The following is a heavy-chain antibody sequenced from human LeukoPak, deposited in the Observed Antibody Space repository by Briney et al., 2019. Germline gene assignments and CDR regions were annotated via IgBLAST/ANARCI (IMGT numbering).Heavy chain of an antibody. CDR3: ARSGITMVGGVSIGLLAFDI. Sequence: GGSLRLSCAASGFTFSDYWMHWVRQAPGKGPVWVSRINSDGTTITYADSVRGRFTISRDSAKNTLHVQMNSLRAEDTAVYYCARSGITMVGGVSIGLLAFDIWGQGTMVIVSS. J-gene: IGHJ3*02. CDR1: GFTFSDYW. CDR2: INSDGTTI. D-gene: IGHD3-10*01. V-gene: IGHV3-74*01.